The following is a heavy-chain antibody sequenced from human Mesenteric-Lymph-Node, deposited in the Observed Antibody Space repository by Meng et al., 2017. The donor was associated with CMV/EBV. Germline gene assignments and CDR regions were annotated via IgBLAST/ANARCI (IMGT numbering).Heavy chain of an antibody. CDR3: ATERRRGSGSYYNEVDY. CDR1: YTFTDYS. CDR2: INPNSGGT. V-gene: IGHV1-2*06. J-gene: IGHJ4*02. D-gene: IGHD3-10*01. Sequence: YTFTDYSMHWVRQAPGQGLEWMGRINPNSGGTNYAQKFQGRVTMTRDTSISTAYMELSRLRSDDTAVYYCATERRRGSGSYYNEVDYWGQGTLVTVSS.